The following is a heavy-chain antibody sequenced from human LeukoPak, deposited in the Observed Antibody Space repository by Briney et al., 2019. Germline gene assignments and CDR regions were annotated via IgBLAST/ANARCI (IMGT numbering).Heavy chain of an antibody. CDR2: IDSSGST. J-gene: IGHJ4*02. V-gene: IGHV4-59*08. CDR1: GGSISSYY. CDR3: ARQGSYYDSSGYSYFDY. Sequence: SETLSLTCTVSGGSISSYYWSWIRQPPGKGLEWLGYIDSSGSTSYNPSLKSRGTISVDTSKNQFSLKLSSVTAADTAVYYCARQGSYYDSSGYSYFDYWGQGTLVTVSS. D-gene: IGHD3-22*01.